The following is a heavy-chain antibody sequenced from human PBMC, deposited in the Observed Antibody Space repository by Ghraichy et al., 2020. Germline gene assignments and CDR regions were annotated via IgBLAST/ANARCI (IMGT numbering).Heavy chain of an antibody. J-gene: IGHJ4*02. CDR3: TRGAPYSSGWSRRDY. V-gene: IGHV3-15*01. CDR2: IKSKTDGGTT. Sequence: GGSLRLSCAASGFTFSNAWMSWVRQAPGKGLEWVGRIKSKTDGGTTDYAAPVKGRFTISRDDSKNTLYLQMNSLKTEDTAVYYCTRGAPYSSGWSRRDYWGQGTLVTVSS. D-gene: IGHD6-19*01. CDR1: GFTFSNAW.